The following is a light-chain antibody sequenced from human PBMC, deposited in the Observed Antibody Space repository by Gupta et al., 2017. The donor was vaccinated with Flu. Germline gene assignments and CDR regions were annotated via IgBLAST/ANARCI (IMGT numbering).Light chain of an antibody. CDR3: QQYCSSPFT. Sequence: DIVLTQFQGTLSLSPGERAPLSSSASQSVSSSYLAWYQPKPGQAPRLLIYGASSRATGVPYRFSGSGSGTDFTLTISRLEPEDFAVYYCQQYCSSPFTFGQGTRLEIK. V-gene: IGKV3-20*01. CDR1: QSVSSSY. CDR2: GAS. J-gene: IGKJ5*01.